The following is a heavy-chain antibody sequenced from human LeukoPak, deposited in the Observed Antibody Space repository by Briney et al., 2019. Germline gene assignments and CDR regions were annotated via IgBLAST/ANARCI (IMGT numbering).Heavy chain of an antibody. J-gene: IGHJ4*02. CDR3: ASNLYGSGNYFAY. D-gene: IGHD3-10*01. CDR1: DYFISTGYY. Sequence: SETLSLTRTVSDYFISTGYYWGWIRQPPGEGLEWIAIIYHSGNNYYNPSLKSRVTISVDTSKNQFSLKLTSVTAADTAVYYCASNLYGSGNYFAYWGQGTLVTVSS. CDR2: IYHSGNN. V-gene: IGHV4-38-2*02.